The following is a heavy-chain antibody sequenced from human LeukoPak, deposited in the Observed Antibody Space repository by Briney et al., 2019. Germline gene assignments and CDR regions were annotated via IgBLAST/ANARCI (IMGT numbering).Heavy chain of an antibody. CDR2: ISSSSSYI. D-gene: IGHD3-10*01. V-gene: IGHV3-21*01. Sequence: GGSLRLSCAASGFTFSSYSMHWVRQAPGKGLEWVSSISSSSSYIYYADSVKGRFTISRDNAKNSLYLQMNSLRAEDTAVYYCARQLRMGFGELLGGFDYWGQGTLVTVSS. J-gene: IGHJ4*02. CDR3: ARQLRMGFGELLGGFDY. CDR1: GFTFSSYS.